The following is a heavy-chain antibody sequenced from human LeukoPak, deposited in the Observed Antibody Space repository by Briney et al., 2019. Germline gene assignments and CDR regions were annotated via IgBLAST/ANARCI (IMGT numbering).Heavy chain of an antibody. D-gene: IGHD5-24*01. CDR3: ARKMATILGPETDRSAWWAFDI. V-gene: IGHV4-39*07. CDR1: GGSISSSSYY. CDR2: IYYSGST. J-gene: IGHJ3*02. Sequence: SETLSLTCTASGGSISSSSYYWGWIRQPPGKGLEWIGSIYYSGSTYYNPSLKSRVTISVDTSKNQFSLKLSSVTAADTAVYYCARKMATILGPETDRSAWWAFDIWGQGTMVTVSS.